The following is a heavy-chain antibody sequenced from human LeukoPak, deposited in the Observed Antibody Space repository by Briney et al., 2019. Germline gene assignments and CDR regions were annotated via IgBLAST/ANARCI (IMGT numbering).Heavy chain of an antibody. CDR1: GGSISSYY. CDR3: ARDIAAAGGWFDP. Sequence: PSETLSLTCTVSGGSISSYYWSGIRQPPGKGLEWIGYIYYSGSTNYNPSLKSRVTISVDTSKNQFSLKLSSVTAADTAVYYCARDIAAAGGWFDPWGQGTLVTVSS. J-gene: IGHJ5*02. D-gene: IGHD6-13*01. CDR2: IYYSGST. V-gene: IGHV4-59*01.